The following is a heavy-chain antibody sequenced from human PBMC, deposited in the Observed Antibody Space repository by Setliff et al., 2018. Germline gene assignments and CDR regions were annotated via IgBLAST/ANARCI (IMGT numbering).Heavy chain of an antibody. J-gene: IGHJ4*02. D-gene: IGHD4-17*01. CDR2: MNPNSGNT. Sequence: GASVKVSCKASGYTFTSYDINWVRQATGQGLEWMGWMNPNSGNTGYSQKFQGRVTITRDTSASTAYMELSSLRSEDTAVYYCARYDSYGDKYYFDYWGQGTLVTVSS. V-gene: IGHV1-8*03. CDR1: GYTFTSYD. CDR3: ARYDSYGDKYYFDY.